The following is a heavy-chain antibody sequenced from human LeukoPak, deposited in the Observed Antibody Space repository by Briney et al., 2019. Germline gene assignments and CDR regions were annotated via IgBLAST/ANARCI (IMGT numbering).Heavy chain of an antibody. D-gene: IGHD2-15*01. V-gene: IGHV3-30*14. CDR2: ISYDGSNK. Sequence: GGSLRLSCAASGFTFSSYAMHWVRQAPGKGLEWVAVISYDGSNKYYADSVKGRFTISRENAKNSLYLQMNSLRAGDTAVYYCVRQATPHGHFDYWGQGILVTVSS. CDR1: GFTFSSYA. CDR3: VRQATPHGHFDY. J-gene: IGHJ4*02.